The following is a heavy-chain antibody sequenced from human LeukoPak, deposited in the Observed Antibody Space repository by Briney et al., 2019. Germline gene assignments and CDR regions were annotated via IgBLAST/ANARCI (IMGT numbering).Heavy chain of an antibody. D-gene: IGHD3-10*01. CDR3: ARDRSPGNFDY. V-gene: IGHV3-21*01. Sequence: GGSLRLSCAASGFTFSSYSMNWVRQAPGKGLEWVSSISSSSSYIYYADSVKGRFTISRGNAKNSLYLQMNSLRAEDTAVYYCARDRSPGNFDYWGQGTLVTVSS. CDR1: GFTFSSYS. CDR2: ISSSSSYI. J-gene: IGHJ4*02.